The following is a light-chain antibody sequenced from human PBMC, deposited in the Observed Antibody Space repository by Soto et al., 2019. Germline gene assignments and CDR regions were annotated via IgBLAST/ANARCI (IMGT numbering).Light chain of an antibody. J-gene: IGKJ4*01. CDR2: DAS. V-gene: IGKV3-11*01. CDR3: QQRSNWPLT. Sequence: EIVLTQSPATLSLSPGERAALSCRASQSVSSHLAWYQQKPGQAPRLLIYDASNRDNGIPARFSGSGSGTDFTLIINSLEPEDLAVYYCQQRSNWPLTFGGGTKVEIK. CDR1: QSVSSH.